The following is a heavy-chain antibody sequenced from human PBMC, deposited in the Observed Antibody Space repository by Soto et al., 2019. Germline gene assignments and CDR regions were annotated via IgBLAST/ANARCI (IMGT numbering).Heavy chain of an antibody. J-gene: IGHJ6*02. Sequence: RRLSCAASEFTFDKYYMTWVRQAPGKGPEWVANIKPDGSEQYYVDSVKGRFTISRDNANNSLYLQMNSLRAEDTAVYFCARGNWNYYYGFDVWGQGTMVTVSS. V-gene: IGHV3-7*01. CDR3: ARGNWNYYYGFDV. CDR1: EFTFDKYY. D-gene: IGHD1-20*01. CDR2: IKPDGSEQ.